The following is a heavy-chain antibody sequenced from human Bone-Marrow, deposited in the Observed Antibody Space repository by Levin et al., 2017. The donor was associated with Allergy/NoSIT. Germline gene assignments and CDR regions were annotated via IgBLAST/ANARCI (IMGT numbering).Heavy chain of an antibody. V-gene: IGHV3-21*01. CDR1: GLIFSTYS. D-gene: IGHD1/OR15-1a*01. CDR3: VRSESITGTEDLKVMDV. Sequence: KLGESLKISCAASGLIFSTYSLHWVRQSPGKGLEWVSSISSASSYIYYADSVKGRFTISRDNAKNSLSLQMNSLRAEDTAVYYCVRSESITGTEDLKVMDVWGQGTTVTVSS. CDR2: ISSASSYI. J-gene: IGHJ6*02.